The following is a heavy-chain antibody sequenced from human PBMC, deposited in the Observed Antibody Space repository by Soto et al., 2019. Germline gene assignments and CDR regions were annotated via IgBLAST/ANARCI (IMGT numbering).Heavy chain of an antibody. CDR2: IYYSGST. Sequence: PSETLSLTCTVSGGSVSSGSYYWSWIRQPPGKGLEWIGYIYYSGSTNYNPSLKSRVTISVDTSKNQFSLKLSSVTAADTAVYYCARAHTYYYDSSGPNWFDPWGQGTLVTVSS. CDR3: ARAHTYYYDSSGPNWFDP. CDR1: GGSVSSGSYY. D-gene: IGHD3-22*01. V-gene: IGHV4-61*01. J-gene: IGHJ5*02.